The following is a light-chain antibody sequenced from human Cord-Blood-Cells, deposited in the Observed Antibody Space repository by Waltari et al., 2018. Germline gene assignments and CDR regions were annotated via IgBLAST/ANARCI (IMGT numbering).Light chain of an antibody. CDR3: GTWDSSLSAGV. V-gene: IGLV1-51*01. Sequence: QSVLTQPPSVSAAPGQKVTISCSGSSSNIGNNYVSWYQQLPGTAPKLLIYDNNKRTSGIPDRFSGSKSGTSATLGITGLQTGDEADYYCGTWDSSLSAGVFGTGTKVTVL. J-gene: IGLJ1*01. CDR1: SSNIGNNY. CDR2: DNN.